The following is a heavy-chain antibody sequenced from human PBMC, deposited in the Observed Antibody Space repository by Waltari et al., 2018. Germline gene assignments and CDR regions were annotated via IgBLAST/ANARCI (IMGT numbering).Heavy chain of an antibody. CDR3: ARSIRTTSGRLTSGASGY. J-gene: IGHJ4*02. Sequence: QVQLVQSGAEVKKPGASVKVSCKASGYTFTSYDINWVRQATGQGLEWVGSMNPSSGNTGYAQKFQGRVTMTRNTSVSTADMELSSLRAEDTAVYYCARSIRTTSGRLTSGASGYWGQGTLVTVSS. D-gene: IGHD3-10*01. CDR2: MNPSSGNT. V-gene: IGHV1-8*02. CDR1: GYTFTSYD.